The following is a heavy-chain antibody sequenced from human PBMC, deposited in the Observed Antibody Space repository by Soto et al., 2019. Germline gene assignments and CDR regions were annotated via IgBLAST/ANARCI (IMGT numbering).Heavy chain of an antibody. CDR1: GFTFSSYG. V-gene: IGHV3-30*18. CDR2: ISYDGSNK. D-gene: IGHD3-10*01. Sequence: GGSLRLSCAASGFTFSSYGMHCVRQAPGKGLEWVAVISYDGSNKYYADSVKGRFTISRDNSKITLYLQMNSLRAEDTAVYYCAKDLFSASMVRGVINRGYWGQGTLVTVSS. J-gene: IGHJ4*02. CDR3: AKDLFSASMVRGVINRGY.